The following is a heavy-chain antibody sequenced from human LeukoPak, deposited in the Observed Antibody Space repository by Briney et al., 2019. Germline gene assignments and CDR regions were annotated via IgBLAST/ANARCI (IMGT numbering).Heavy chain of an antibody. V-gene: IGHV3-30*18. Sequence: GGSLRLSCAASGFTFSSYSMSWVRQAPGKGLEWVAVISYDGSHKYYADSVKGRFTISRDNSKNTLYLQMNSLIPEDTAVYYCAKDFYDSSLYAGFDPWGQGTLVTVSS. CDR1: GFTFSSYS. D-gene: IGHD3-22*01. CDR2: ISYDGSHK. J-gene: IGHJ5*02. CDR3: AKDFYDSSLYAGFDP.